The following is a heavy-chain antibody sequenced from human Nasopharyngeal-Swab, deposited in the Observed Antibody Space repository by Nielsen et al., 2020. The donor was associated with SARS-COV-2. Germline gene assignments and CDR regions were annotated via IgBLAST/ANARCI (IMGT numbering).Heavy chain of an antibody. Sequence: SETLSLTCSVSGASIRSSSYYWGWIRQPPGKGLEWIGSIYYSGSTYYKSSLKSRVTISVDTSKNQFSLKLSSVTAADTAVYYCARGYSSGWYPFDYWGQGTLVTVSS. CDR3: ARGYSSGWYPFDY. CDR1: GASIRSSSYY. D-gene: IGHD6-19*01. J-gene: IGHJ4*02. CDR2: IYYSGST. V-gene: IGHV4-39*07.